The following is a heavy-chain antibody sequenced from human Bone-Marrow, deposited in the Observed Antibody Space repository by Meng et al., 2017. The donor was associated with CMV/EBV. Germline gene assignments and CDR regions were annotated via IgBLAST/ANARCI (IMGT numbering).Heavy chain of an antibody. V-gene: IGHV3-21*04. Sequence: GESLKISCAASGFTFSSYSMNWVRQAPGKGLEWVSSISSSSSYIYYADSVKGRFTISRDNAKNSLYLQMNSLRAEDTAVYYCARRVPAAIRSGVVWFDPWGQGTLVTVSS. D-gene: IGHD2-2*02. CDR2: ISSSSSYI. CDR1: GFTFSSYS. J-gene: IGHJ5*02. CDR3: ARRVPAAIRSGVVWFDP.